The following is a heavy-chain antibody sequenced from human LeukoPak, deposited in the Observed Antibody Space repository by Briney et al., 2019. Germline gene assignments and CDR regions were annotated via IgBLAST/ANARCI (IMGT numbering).Heavy chain of an antibody. V-gene: IGHV3-7*01. CDR1: EFTFSSYW. CDR3: ARDRIGGLDY. CDR2: INQGGSDK. D-gene: IGHD3-16*01. J-gene: IGHJ4*02. Sequence: GGSLRLSCEDSEFTFSSYWMSWVRQAPGKGLEWVANINQGGSDKYYVDSVKGRFTTSRDDAKKSLYLQLSSLRAEDTAVYYCARDRIGGLDYWGQGTRVTVSS.